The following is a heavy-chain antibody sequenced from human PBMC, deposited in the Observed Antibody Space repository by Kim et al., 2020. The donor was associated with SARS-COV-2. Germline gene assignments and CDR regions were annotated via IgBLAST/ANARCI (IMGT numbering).Heavy chain of an antibody. CDR3: ARSGNYFHYYYGMDV. CDR1: GYRFTSYG. CDR2: ISAFSGNT. D-gene: IGHD1-26*01. Sequence: ASVKVSCKASGYRFTSYGISWVRQAPGQGLEWMGWISAFSGNTNYPQKLQGRVTMTTDPSTNTAYMELRSLTSDDTAIYYCARSGNYFHYYYGMDVWGRGTAVTLSS. V-gene: IGHV1-18*01. J-gene: IGHJ6*02.